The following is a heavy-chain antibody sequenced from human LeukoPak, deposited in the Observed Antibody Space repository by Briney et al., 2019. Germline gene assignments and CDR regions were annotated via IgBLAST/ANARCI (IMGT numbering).Heavy chain of an antibody. CDR1: GIIMIKYW. J-gene: IGHJ4*02. V-gene: IGHV3-7*01. CDR2: IKQDGSEK. CDR3: ARDASALH. D-gene: IGHD3-3*01. Sequence: GGSLLLSGAASGIIMIKYWMTWVRQVPGKGLEWVATIKQDGSEKYYVDSVKGRFTISRDNAKSSLSLQMNSLRVDDTAVYYCARDASALHWGQGARVTVSS.